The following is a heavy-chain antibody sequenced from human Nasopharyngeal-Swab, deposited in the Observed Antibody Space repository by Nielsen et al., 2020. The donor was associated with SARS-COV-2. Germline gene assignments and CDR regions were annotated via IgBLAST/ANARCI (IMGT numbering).Heavy chain of an antibody. V-gene: IGHV3-33*01. D-gene: IGHD6-19*01. J-gene: IGHJ4*02. CDR2: IWYDGSNK. CDR1: GFTFSSYG. CDR3: ARDQGIAVAGHYFDY. Sequence: GESLKISCAASGFTFSSYGMHWVRQAPGKGLEWVAVIWYDGSNKYYADSVKGRFTISRDNSKNTLYLQMNSLRAEDTAVYYCARDQGIAVAGHYFDYWGQGTLVTVSS.